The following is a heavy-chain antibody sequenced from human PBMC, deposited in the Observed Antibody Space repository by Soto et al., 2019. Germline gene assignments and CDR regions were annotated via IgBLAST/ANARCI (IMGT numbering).Heavy chain of an antibody. J-gene: IGHJ6*02. CDR1: GGSISSNDW. CDR3: AGSGYYHNSGMDV. D-gene: IGHD3-22*01. V-gene: IGHV4-4*02. Sequence: PSETLSLTCAVSGGSISSNDWWTWVRQPPGKGLEWIAETFHSGSTNYNPSLKSRVTISVDKSKNQFSLKLSSVTAADTAVYYCAGSGYYHNSGMDVWGQGTTVTVSS. CDR2: TFHSGST.